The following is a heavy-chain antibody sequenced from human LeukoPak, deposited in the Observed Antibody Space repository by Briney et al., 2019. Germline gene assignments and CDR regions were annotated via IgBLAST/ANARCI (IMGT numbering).Heavy chain of an antibody. J-gene: IGHJ3*02. D-gene: IGHD2-2*01. Sequence: GGSLRLSCAASGFTFSSYWMSWVRQAPGKGLEWVANIKQDGSEKYYVDSVKGRFTISRDNAKNSLYLQMNSLRAEDTAVYYCASIGCSSTSCYVLPSDAFDIWGQGTMVTVSS. CDR1: GFTFSSYW. V-gene: IGHV3-7*01. CDR3: ASIGCSSTSCYVLPSDAFDI. CDR2: IKQDGSEK.